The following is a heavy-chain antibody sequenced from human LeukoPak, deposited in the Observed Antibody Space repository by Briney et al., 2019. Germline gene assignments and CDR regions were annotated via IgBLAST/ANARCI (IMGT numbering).Heavy chain of an antibody. CDR1: RFTFSSYS. Sequence: PGGSLRLSCAASRFTFSSYSMNCVRQAPGKGLEWVSYISSSSGTIYYADSVKGRFTISRDNTKNSLYLQMNSLRDEYTAVYYCARDVRWLRFVFDYWGQGTLVTVSS. D-gene: IGHD5-12*01. V-gene: IGHV3-48*02. CDR3: ARDVRWLRFVFDY. J-gene: IGHJ4*02. CDR2: ISSSSGTI.